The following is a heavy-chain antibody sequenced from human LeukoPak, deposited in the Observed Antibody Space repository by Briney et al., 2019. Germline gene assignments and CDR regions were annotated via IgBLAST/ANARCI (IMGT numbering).Heavy chain of an antibody. CDR1: GFTFSSYW. J-gene: IGHJ1*01. CDR3: AKDVNYYDSSGYSIFQH. CDR2: IKQDGSEK. D-gene: IGHD3-22*01. V-gene: IGHV3-7*03. Sequence: GGSLRLSCETSGFTFSSYWMSWVRQAPGKGLEWVANIKQDGSEKYYVDSVKGRFTISRDNAKNSLYLQMNSLRAEDTAVYYCAKDVNYYDSSGYSIFQHWGQGTLVTVSS.